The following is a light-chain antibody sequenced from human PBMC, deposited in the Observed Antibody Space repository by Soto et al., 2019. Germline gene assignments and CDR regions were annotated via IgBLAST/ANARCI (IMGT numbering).Light chain of an antibody. Sequence: DIQMTQSPSSLSASVGDRVTITCRASQTIATFLNWYQQRPGQAPRLLIYAASNLENWVPSTFSGSGSETVFPLSISILQPEDFATYYCKQTYRSPVTFGQGTKLEIK. CDR3: KQTYRSPVT. J-gene: IGKJ2*01. V-gene: IGKV1-39*01. CDR2: AAS. CDR1: QTIATF.